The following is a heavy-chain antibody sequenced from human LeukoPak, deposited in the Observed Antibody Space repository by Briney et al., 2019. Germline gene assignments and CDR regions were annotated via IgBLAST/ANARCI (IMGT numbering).Heavy chain of an antibody. V-gene: IGHV4-59*08. CDR2: IYYSGST. Sequence: PSETLSLTCTVSGGSISSYYWSWIRQPPGKGLEWIGYIYYSGSTNYNPSLKSRVTISVDTSKNQFSLKLSSVTAADTAVYYCARQSTTVTSRFDYWGQGTPVTVSS. D-gene: IGHD4-17*01. CDR3: ARQSTTVTSRFDY. CDR1: GGSISSYY. J-gene: IGHJ4*02.